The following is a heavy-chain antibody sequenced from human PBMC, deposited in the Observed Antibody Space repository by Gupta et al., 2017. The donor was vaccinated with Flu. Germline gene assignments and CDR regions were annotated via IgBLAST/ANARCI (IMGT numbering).Heavy chain of an antibody. V-gene: IGHV4-34*01. CDR1: GGSFSRYY. D-gene: IGHD2-2*01. Sequence: VQLQQWGAGLLKPSETLSLTCAVYGGSFSRYYWSWICQPPGKGLEWIGEINHSGSTNYNPSLKSRVTISVDTSKNQFSLKLSSVTAADTAVYYCASLHCSSTSCYVSVFDYWGQGTLVTVSS. CDR2: INHSGST. CDR3: ASLHCSSTSCYVSVFDY. J-gene: IGHJ4*02.